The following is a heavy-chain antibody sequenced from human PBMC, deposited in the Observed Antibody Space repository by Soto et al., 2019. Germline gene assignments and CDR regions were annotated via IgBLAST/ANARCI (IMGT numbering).Heavy chain of an antibody. D-gene: IGHD3-22*01. CDR2: TYYRSKWYN. Sequence: SQTLSLTCAISGDSVSSNSAAWNWIRQSPSRGLEWLGRTYYRSKWYNDYAVSVKSRITINPDTSENQFSLQLNSVTPEDTAVYYCARGQRDYYDSSGYYYVHAFDIWGQGTMVTVSS. J-gene: IGHJ3*02. V-gene: IGHV6-1*01. CDR1: GDSVSSNSAA. CDR3: ARGQRDYYDSSGYYYVHAFDI.